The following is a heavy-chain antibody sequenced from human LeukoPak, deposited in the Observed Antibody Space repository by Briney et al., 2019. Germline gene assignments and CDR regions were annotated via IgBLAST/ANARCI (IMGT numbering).Heavy chain of an antibody. Sequence: SEILSLTCAVYGGSFSGYYWSWIRQPPGKGLEWIGEINHSGSTNYNPSLKSRVTISVDTSKNQFSLKLSSVTAADTAVYYCARGRVENVLRYFDWLYYYMDVWGKGTTVTVSS. V-gene: IGHV4-34*01. D-gene: IGHD3-9*01. CDR3: ARGRVENVLRYFDWLYYYMDV. CDR2: INHSGST. J-gene: IGHJ6*03. CDR1: GGSFSGYY.